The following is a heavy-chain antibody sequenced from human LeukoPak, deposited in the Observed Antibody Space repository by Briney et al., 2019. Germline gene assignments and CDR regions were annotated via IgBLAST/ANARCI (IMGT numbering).Heavy chain of an antibody. Sequence: SETLSLTCAVSGGSISSNNWWGWVRQPPGKGLEWIGEIYHSGSTNYNPSLKSRVTISVDTSKNQFSLKLSSVTAADTAVYYCAREGIAAAGITYWGRGTLVTVSS. D-gene: IGHD6-13*01. CDR2: IYHSGST. CDR1: GGSISSNNW. CDR3: AREGIAAAGITY. V-gene: IGHV4-4*02. J-gene: IGHJ4*02.